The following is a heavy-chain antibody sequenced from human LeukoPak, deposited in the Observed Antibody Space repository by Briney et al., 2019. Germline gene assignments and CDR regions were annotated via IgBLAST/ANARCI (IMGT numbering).Heavy chain of an antibody. D-gene: IGHD3-3*01. J-gene: IGHJ5*02. CDR3: ARDLSDFWSKNWFDP. V-gene: IGHV3-7*01. Sequence: GGSLRLSCAASGFTFSSYWMSWVRQAPGKGLEWVANIKQDGSEKYYVDSVEGRFTISRDNAKNSLYLQMNSLRAEDTAVYYCARDLSDFWSKNWFDPWGQGTLVTVSS. CDR2: IKQDGSEK. CDR1: GFTFSSYW.